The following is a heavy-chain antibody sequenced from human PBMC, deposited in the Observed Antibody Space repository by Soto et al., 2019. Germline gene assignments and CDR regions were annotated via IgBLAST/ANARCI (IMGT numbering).Heavy chain of an antibody. CDR3: ARQACSGGSCPPAAEYFQH. CDR2: IYYSGST. V-gene: IGHV4-39*01. Sequence: QLQLQESGPGLVKPSETLSLTCTVSGGSISSSSYYWGWIRQPPGKGLEWIGSIYYSGSTYYKPSLESRLTISVETSKNQSSLKLSSVTAADTAVYYCARQACSGGSCPPAAEYFQHWGQGTLVTVSS. CDR1: GGSISSSSYY. D-gene: IGHD2-15*01. J-gene: IGHJ1*01.